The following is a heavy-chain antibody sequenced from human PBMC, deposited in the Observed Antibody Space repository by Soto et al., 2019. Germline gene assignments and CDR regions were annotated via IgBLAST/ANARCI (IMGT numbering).Heavy chain of an antibody. CDR1: GGSFIGYY. V-gene: IGHV4-34*01. J-gene: IGHJ5*02. D-gene: IGHD3-10*01. CDR3: ASYYYGSGSYYRWFDP. Sequence: SETLSLTCAFYGGSFIGYYWSWIRQPPGKGLEWIGEINHSGSTNYNPSLRSRVTISVDTSKNQFSLKLSSVTAADTAVYYCASYYYGSGSYYRWFDPWGQGTLVTVSS. CDR2: INHSGST.